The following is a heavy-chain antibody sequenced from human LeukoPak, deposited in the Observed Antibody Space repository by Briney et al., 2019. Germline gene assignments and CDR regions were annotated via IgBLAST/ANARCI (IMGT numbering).Heavy chain of an antibody. Sequence: GGSLRLSCAASGFTFSSYGMHWVRQAPGKGLEWVAVIWYDGSNKYYADSVKGRFTISRDNSKNTLYLQMNSLRAEDTAVYYCAKTNYDSSGYYSPWGQGTLVTVSS. CDR3: AKTNYDSSGYYSP. CDR2: IWYDGSNK. J-gene: IGHJ5*02. V-gene: IGHV3-33*06. D-gene: IGHD3-22*01. CDR1: GFTFSSYG.